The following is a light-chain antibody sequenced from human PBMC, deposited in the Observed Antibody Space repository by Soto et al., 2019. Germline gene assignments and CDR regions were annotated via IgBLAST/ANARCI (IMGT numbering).Light chain of an antibody. J-gene: IGLJ2*01. CDR1: SSNLGAGYD. Sequence: QSALTQPPSVSGTPGQRVSISCTGTSSNLGAGYDVHWYQQLPGAAPRLLIFGNNVRPSGVPDRFSGSKSGTSASLAITGLQAEDEAIYHCQSYDGSLATSIFGAEPQLTVL. CDR3: QSYDGSLATSI. V-gene: IGLV1-40*01. CDR2: GNN.